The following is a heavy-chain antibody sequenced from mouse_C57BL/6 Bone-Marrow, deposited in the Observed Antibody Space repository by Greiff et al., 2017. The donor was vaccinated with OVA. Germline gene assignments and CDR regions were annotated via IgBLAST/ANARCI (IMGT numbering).Heavy chain of an antibody. Sequence: QVQLQQSGAELVKPGASVKLSCKASGYTFTSYWMQWVKQRPGQGLEWIGEIDPSDSYTNYNQKFKGKATLTVDTSSSTAYMQLSSLTSEDSAVYYCARYDHWGQGTTLTVSS. CDR1: GYTFTSYW. CDR3: ARYDH. V-gene: IGHV1-50*01. J-gene: IGHJ2*01. CDR2: IDPSDSYT.